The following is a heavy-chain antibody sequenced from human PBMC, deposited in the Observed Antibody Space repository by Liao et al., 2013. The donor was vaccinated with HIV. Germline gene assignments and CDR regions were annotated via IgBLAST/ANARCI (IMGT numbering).Heavy chain of an antibody. CDR2: INHSGST. D-gene: IGHD3-16*01. CDR1: GGSFSGYY. V-gene: IGHV4-34*01. Sequence: QVQLQQWGAGLLKPSETLSLTCAVYGGSFSGYYWSWIRQPPGKGLEWIGEINHSGSTNYNPSLKSRVTISVDTSKKQFSLKLNSVTAADTAVYYCARGRRYYDSGXWGDYWGQGTLVTVSA. J-gene: IGHJ4*02. CDR3: ARGRRYYDSGXWGDY.